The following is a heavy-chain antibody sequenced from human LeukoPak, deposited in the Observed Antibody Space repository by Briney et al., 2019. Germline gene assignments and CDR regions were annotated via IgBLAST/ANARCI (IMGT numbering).Heavy chain of an antibody. V-gene: IGHV4-30-4*08. CDR3: ARDLDGKGN. Sequence: PSETLSLTCTVSGGSIRSYYWSWIRQPPGKGLEWIGYIYYSGSTYYNPSLKSRVTISVDTSKNQFSLKLSSVTAADTAVYYCARDLDGKGNWGQGTLVTVSS. CDR2: IYYSGST. D-gene: IGHD3-9*01. CDR1: GGSIRSYY. J-gene: IGHJ4*02.